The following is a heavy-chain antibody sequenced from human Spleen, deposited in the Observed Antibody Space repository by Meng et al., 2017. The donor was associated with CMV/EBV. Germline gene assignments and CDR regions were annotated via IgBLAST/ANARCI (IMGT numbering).Heavy chain of an antibody. D-gene: IGHD3-9*01. CDR2: IDSRSSNM. J-gene: IGHJ4*02. CDR1: GFTLSEYY. V-gene: IGHV3-11*04. Sequence: LSSTASGFTLSEYYMSWIRLAPGKGLEWISDIDSRSSNMHYGDSVKGRFTVSRDNAKNSLHLQMNSLRVEDTAVYYCARDRYGLFDSWGQGALVTVSS. CDR3: ARDRYGLFDS.